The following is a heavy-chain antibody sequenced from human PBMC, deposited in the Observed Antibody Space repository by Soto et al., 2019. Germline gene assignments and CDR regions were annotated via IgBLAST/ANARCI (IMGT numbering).Heavy chain of an antibody. CDR3: ARSPYYGSGLGYYYYMDV. J-gene: IGHJ6*03. CDR2: IILFLGIA. D-gene: IGHD3-10*01. V-gene: IGHV1-69*02. CDR1: GGTFSSYT. Sequence: QVQLVQSGAEVRKPGSSVKVSCKASGGTFSSYTISWVRQAPGQGLEWMGGIILFLGIANHAQKFQGRVTITADKSTSTAYMELSSLRSEDTAVYYCARSPYYGSGLGYYYYMDVWGKGTTVTVSS.